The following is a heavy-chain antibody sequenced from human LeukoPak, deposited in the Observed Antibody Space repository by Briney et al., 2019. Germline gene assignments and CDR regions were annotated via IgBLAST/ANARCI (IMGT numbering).Heavy chain of an antibody. Sequence: GRFTISRDNAKNSLYLQMNSLRAEDTGIYYCASYGSGTYYFGISYFDYWGQGTLVTVSS. CDR3: ASYGSGTYYFGISYFDY. V-gene: IGHV3-48*03. D-gene: IGHD3-10*01. J-gene: IGHJ4*02.